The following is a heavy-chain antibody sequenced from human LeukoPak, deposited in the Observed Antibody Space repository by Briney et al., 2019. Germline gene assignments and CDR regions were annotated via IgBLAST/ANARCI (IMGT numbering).Heavy chain of an antibody. CDR3: ARVVGYCSSTSCYYYYGMDV. J-gene: IGHJ6*02. D-gene: IGHD2-2*01. V-gene: IGHV3-7*01. Sequence: GGSLRLSCVASGFTFSSYWMSWVRQAPGKGLEWVANIKQDGSEKYYVDSVKGRFTISRDDAKNSLYLQMNSLRAEDTAVYYCARVVGYCSSTSCYYYYGMDVWGQGTTVTVSS. CDR2: IKQDGSEK. CDR1: GFTFSSYW.